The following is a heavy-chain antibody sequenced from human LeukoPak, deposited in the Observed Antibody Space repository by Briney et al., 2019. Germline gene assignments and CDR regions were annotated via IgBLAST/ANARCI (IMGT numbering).Heavy chain of an antibody. CDR2: ISGSGGST. CDR3: AKDHGSLGSGLN. V-gene: IGHV3-23*01. CDR1: GFTFSSYG. Sequence: GGSLRLSCAASGFTFSSYGMSWVRQAPGKGLEWVSAISGSGGSTYYPDSVKGRFTISRDNSKNTLYLQMNSLRAEDTAVYYCAKDHGSLGSGLNWGQGTLVTVSS. D-gene: IGHD3-10*01. J-gene: IGHJ4*02.